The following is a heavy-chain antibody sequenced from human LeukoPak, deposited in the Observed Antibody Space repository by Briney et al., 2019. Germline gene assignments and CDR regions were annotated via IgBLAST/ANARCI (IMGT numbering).Heavy chain of an antibody. CDR1: GGSVSSGSYY. CDR2: IYYSGST. Sequence: PSETLSLTCTVSGGSVSSGSYYWSWIRQPPGKGLEWIGYIYYSGSTNYNPSLKSRVTISVDTSKNQFSLRLSSVTAADTAVYYCARWVVYGDYFDYWGQGTLVTVSS. D-gene: IGHD4-17*01. CDR3: ARWVVYGDYFDY. V-gene: IGHV4-61*01. J-gene: IGHJ4*02.